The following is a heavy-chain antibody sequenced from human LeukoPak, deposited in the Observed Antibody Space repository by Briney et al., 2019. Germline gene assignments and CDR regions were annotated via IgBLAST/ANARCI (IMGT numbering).Heavy chain of an antibody. V-gene: IGHV1-46*01. J-gene: IGHJ5*02. CDR2: INPSGDSS. D-gene: IGHD3-10*01. CDR3: ARDGDASGRSWFDP. CDR1: GNTFTRNY. Sequence: GASVKVSCKESGNTFTRNYMHWVRQAPGQGLEWMGIINPSGDSSSYAQKFQGRVTLTRDTSTSTVYMELSSLRSEDTAVYYCARDGDASGRSWFDPWGQGTLVTVSS.